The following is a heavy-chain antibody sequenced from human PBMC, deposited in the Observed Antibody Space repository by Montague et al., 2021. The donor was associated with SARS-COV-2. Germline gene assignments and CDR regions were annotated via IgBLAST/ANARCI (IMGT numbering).Heavy chain of an antibody. D-gene: IGHD3-22*01. J-gene: IGHJ3*02. Sequence: SETLSLTCTVSGGSISSSGYYWGWIRQPPGKGLEWIGSIYYSGSTYYNPSLKSRVTISVDTSKNQFSLKLSSVAAADTAVYYGARFPTSYYYDSKAAPATPDAFDIWGQGTMVTVSS. CDR1: GGSISSSGYY. CDR3: ARFPTSYYYDSKAAPATPDAFDI. CDR2: IYYSGST. V-gene: IGHV4-39*01.